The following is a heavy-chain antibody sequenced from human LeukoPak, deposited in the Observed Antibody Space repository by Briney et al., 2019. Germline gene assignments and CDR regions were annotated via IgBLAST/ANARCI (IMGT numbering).Heavy chain of an antibody. Sequence: SVKVSCKASGGTFSSYAISWVRQAPGQGLGWMGGIIPIFGTANYAQKFQGRVTITTDESTSTAYMELSSLRSEDTAVYYCARARGIAAAGRVGYYYYMDVWGKGTTVTVSS. D-gene: IGHD6-13*01. CDR3: ARARGIAAAGRVGYYYYMDV. J-gene: IGHJ6*03. CDR1: GGTFSSYA. CDR2: IIPIFGTA. V-gene: IGHV1-69*05.